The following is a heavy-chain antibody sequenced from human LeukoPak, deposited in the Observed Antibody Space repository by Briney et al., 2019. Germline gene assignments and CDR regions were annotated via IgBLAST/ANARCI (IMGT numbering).Heavy chain of an antibody. CDR1: GFTFSSYG. J-gene: IGHJ3*02. V-gene: IGHV3-30*03. CDR3: ATLTVAGPHDAFDI. Sequence: GGSLRLSCAASGFTFSSYGMHWVRQAPGKGLEWVAVISYDGSNKYYADSVKGRFTIPRDKSKNTLYLQMNSLRPEDTAVYYCATLTVAGPHDAFDIWGQGTMVTASS. CDR2: ISYDGSNK. D-gene: IGHD6-19*01.